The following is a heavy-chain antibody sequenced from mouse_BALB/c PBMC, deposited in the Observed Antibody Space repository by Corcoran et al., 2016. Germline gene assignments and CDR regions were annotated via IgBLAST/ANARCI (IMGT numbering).Heavy chain of an antibody. CDR2: INPNNGGT. J-gene: IGHJ4*01. V-gene: IGHV1-18*01. CDR3: ATPYGSSSYYYAMDY. CDR1: GYTFTEYT. D-gene: IGHD1-1*01. Sequence: EVQLQQSGPELVKPGASVKISCKTSGYTFTEYTMHWVKQNHGKSLEWIGGINPNNGGTSYNQKFKGKATLTVDKSSSTAYMELRSLTSEDSAVYYCATPYGSSSYYYAMDYWGQGTSVTVSS.